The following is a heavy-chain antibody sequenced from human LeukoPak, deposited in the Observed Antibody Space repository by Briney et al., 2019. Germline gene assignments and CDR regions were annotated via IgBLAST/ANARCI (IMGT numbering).Heavy chain of an antibody. Sequence: SETLSLTCAVYGGSFSGYYWSWIRQPPGKGLEWIGEINHSGSTNYNPSLKSRVTISVDTSKNQFSLKLSSVTAADTAVYYCARGYCSSTSCYWAAMAMGYWFDPWGQGTLVTVSS. CDR3: ARGYCSSTSCYWAAMAMGYWFDP. CDR2: INHSGST. J-gene: IGHJ5*02. CDR1: GGSFSGYY. V-gene: IGHV4-34*01. D-gene: IGHD2-2*01.